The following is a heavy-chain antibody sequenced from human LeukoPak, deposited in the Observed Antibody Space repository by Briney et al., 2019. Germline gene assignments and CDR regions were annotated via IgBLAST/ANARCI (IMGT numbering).Heavy chain of an antibody. CDR1: GFTFSTND. D-gene: IGHD6-19*01. J-gene: IGHJ4*02. CDR2: ISVIGGST. CDR3: AKGGWLEY. V-gene: IGHV3-23*01. Sequence: GGSLTLSCAASGFTFSTNDMSWVRQPPGKGLEWVSAISVIGGSTYYADSVKGRFPSSRDNSKNTLYLQRNSLRAEDTAVYYCAKGGWLEYWGQGTLVTVSS.